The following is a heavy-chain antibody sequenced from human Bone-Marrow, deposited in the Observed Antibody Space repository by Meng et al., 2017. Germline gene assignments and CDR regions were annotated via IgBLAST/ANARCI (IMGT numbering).Heavy chain of an antibody. Sequence: QVQLQESGPGLVKPSQTLSLPCTGSGGSISSGDYYWSWIRQPPGKGLEWIGYIYYTGTTYYNPSLKSRLTISVDTSKNQFSLNLTSVTAADTAVYYCARGDGYNRYFDYWGQGTLVTVSS. CDR3: ARGDGYNRYFDY. V-gene: IGHV4-30-4*08. D-gene: IGHD5-24*01. CDR2: IYYTGTT. J-gene: IGHJ4*02. CDR1: GGSISSGDYY.